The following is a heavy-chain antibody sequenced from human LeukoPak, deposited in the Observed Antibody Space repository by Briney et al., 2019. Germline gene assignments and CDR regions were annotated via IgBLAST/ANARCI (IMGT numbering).Heavy chain of an antibody. D-gene: IGHD3-16*01. CDR3: AREGGYYFDY. J-gene: IGHJ4*02. V-gene: IGHV1-69*13. CDR2: IIPIFGTV. Sequence: GASVKVCCKASGGTFDRFTISWVRQAPGQGLEWMGGIIPIFGTVNYAQKFQGRVTITADESTGTAYMELRSLRSEDTAVYYCAREGGYYFDYWGQGTLVTVSS. CDR1: GGTFDRFT.